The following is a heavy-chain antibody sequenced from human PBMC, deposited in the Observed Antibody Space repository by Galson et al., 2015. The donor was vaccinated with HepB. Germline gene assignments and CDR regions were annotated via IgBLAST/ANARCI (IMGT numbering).Heavy chain of an antibody. D-gene: IGHD5-12*01. Sequence: LRLSCAASGFTFSTYGMHWVRQAPGKGLEWVALIWFDGSNQYYSDSVKGRFTVSRDNSKNILYLQMNSLRVEDTAVYYCAKVSGYDYYYNYGMDVWGQGTTVTVSS. CDR3: AKVSGYDYYYNYGMDV. J-gene: IGHJ6*02. V-gene: IGHV3-33*06. CDR1: GFTFSTYG. CDR2: IWFDGSNQ.